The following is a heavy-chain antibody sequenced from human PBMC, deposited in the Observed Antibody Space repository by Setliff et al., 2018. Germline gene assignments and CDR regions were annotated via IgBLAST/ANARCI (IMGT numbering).Heavy chain of an antibody. D-gene: IGHD2-2*01. Sequence: PSETLSLTCKVSGDSMNSGVYYWAWIRQPPGKGLEWIGRIYSGGTTYYNSSLKSRVTIFVDTSKNQFSLNLNSVTAADTGVYYCASCRYQVPYDYWGQGILVTVSS. V-gene: IGHV4-39*01. CDR2: IYSGGTT. CDR1: GDSMNSGVYY. J-gene: IGHJ4*02. CDR3: ASCRYQVPYDY.